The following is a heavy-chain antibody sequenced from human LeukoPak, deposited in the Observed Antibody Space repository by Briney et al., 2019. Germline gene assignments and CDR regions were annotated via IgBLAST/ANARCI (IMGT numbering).Heavy chain of an antibody. V-gene: IGHV4-4*02. D-gene: IGHD2-2*01. CDR2: IYHSGST. CDR3: ARDPYCSSTSCSWGGDY. Sequence: PSETLPLTCAVSGGSISSSNWWRWVRQPPGKGLEWIGEIYHSGSTNYNPSLKSRVTISVDKSKNQFSLKLSSVTAADTAVYYCARDPYCSSTSCSWGGDYWGQGTLVTVSS. J-gene: IGHJ4*02. CDR1: GGSISSSNW.